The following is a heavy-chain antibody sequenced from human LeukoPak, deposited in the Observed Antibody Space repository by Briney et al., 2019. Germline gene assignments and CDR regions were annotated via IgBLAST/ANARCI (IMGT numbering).Heavy chain of an antibody. V-gene: IGHV3-30*02. J-gene: IGHJ5*02. D-gene: IGHD3-9*01. Sequence: GGSLRLSCGASGFTFSSYGMHWVRQAPGKGLEWVAFIRYDGSNKYYADSVKGRFTISRDNSKSTLYLQMNSLRAEDTAVYYCAKDQYFDWLSYSWFDPWGQGTLVTVSS. CDR2: IRYDGSNK. CDR3: AKDQYFDWLSYSWFDP. CDR1: GFTFSSYG.